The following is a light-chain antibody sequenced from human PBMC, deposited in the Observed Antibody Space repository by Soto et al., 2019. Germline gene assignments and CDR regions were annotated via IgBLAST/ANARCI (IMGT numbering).Light chain of an antibody. J-gene: IGKJ1*01. CDR2: AAS. CDR1: QNINNH. CDR3: QQSYTTPWT. V-gene: IGKV1-39*01. Sequence: DIQLIQSPSSLSASVGDRVTITCRASQNINNHLIWFQHKPGKAPKLLIYAASSLQSGVPSRFSGTGSGTDFTLTISSLQPEDFATYSCQQSYTTPWTFGQGTKVDIK.